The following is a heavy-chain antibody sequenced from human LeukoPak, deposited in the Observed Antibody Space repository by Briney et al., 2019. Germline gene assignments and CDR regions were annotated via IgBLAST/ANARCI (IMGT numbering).Heavy chain of an antibody. CDR1: GFTFDDYA. CDR2: ISWNSGSI. Sequence: GRSLRLSCAASGFTFDDYAMHWVRQAPGKGLEWVSGISWNSGSIGYADSVKGRFTISRDNAKNSLYLQMNSLRAEDTALYYCAKVLEVRGVMGAFDIWGQGTMVTVSS. D-gene: IGHD3-10*01. CDR3: AKVLEVRGVMGAFDI. V-gene: IGHV3-9*01. J-gene: IGHJ3*02.